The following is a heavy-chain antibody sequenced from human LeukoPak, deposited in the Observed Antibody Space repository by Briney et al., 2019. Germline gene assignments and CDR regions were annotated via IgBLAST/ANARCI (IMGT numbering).Heavy chain of an antibody. CDR2: FDPEDGET. Sequence: ASVKVSCKVSGYTLTELSMHWVRQAPGKGLEWMGGFDPEDGETIYAQKFQGRVTMTEDTSTDTAYMELSSLRSDDTAVYYCARDGAILWFGELDYWGQGALVTVSS. CDR3: ARDGAILWFGELDY. CDR1: GYTLTELS. J-gene: IGHJ4*02. V-gene: IGHV1-24*01. D-gene: IGHD3-10*01.